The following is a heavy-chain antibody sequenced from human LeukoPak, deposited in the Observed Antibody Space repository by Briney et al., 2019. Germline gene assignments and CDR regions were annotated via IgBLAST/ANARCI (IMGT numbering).Heavy chain of an antibody. CDR3: ARGLRLAYCSGGSCYRT. CDR1: GGSISSGSYY. V-gene: IGHV4-61*02. J-gene: IGHJ5*02. CDR2: IYTSGST. Sequence: SETLSLTCTVSGGSISSGSYYWSWIRQPAGKGLEWIGRIYTSGSTNYNPSLKSRVTISVDTSKNQFSLKLSSVTAADTAVYYCARGLRLAYCSGGSCYRTWGQGTLVTVSS. D-gene: IGHD2-15*01.